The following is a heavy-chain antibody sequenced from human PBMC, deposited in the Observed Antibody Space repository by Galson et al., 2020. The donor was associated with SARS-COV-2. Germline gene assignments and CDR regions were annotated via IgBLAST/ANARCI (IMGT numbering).Heavy chain of an antibody. D-gene: IGHD4-17*01. CDR2: TYYSGST. CDR3: ARGFPDYGDYGSVASWFDP. J-gene: IGHJ5*02. V-gene: IGHV4-31*11. Sequence: TLSLTCDVSGGSISSGGYYWSWIRQHPGKGLEWIGYTYYSGSTYYNPSLKSRVTISVDTSKNQFSLKLSSGTAADTAVYYCARGFPDYGDYGSVASWFDPWGQGTLVTVSS. CDR1: GGSISSGGYY.